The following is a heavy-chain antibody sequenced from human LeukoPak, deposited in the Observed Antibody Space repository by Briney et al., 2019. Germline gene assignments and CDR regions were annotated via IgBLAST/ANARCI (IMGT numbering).Heavy chain of an antibody. CDR1: GFTFSNYA. CDR3: ARDGGAVAGPTDAFDI. CDR2: ISSSSSYI. Sequence: TGGSLRLSCATSGFTFSNYAMSWVRQAPGKGLEWVSSISSSSSYIYYADSVKGRFTISRDNAKNSLYLQMNSLRAEDTAVYYCARDGGAVAGPTDAFDIWGQGTMVTVSS. V-gene: IGHV3-21*01. D-gene: IGHD6-19*01. J-gene: IGHJ3*02.